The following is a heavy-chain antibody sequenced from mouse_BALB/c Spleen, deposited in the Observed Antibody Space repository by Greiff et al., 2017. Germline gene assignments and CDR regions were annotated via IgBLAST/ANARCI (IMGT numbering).Heavy chain of an antibody. CDR2: ISSGSSTI. D-gene: IGHD1-1*01. Sequence: EVKLVESGGGLVQPGGSRKLSCAASGFTFSSFGMHWVRQAPEKGLEWVAYISSGSSTIYYADTVKGRFTISRDNPKNTLFLQMTSLRSEDTAMYYCARERSREAWFAYWGQGTLVTVSA. CDR3: ARERSREAWFAY. J-gene: IGHJ3*01. CDR1: GFTFSSFG. V-gene: IGHV5-17*02.